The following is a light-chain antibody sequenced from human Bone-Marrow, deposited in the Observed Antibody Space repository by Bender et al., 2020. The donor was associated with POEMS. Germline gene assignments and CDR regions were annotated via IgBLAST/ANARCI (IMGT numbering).Light chain of an antibody. V-gene: IGLV1-40*01. CDR1: SSNIGAGHD. J-gene: IGLJ3*02. Sequence: QSVLTQPPSVSGAPGQRVTISCTGNSSNIGAGHDVHWYQQFPGTAPKLLIYVNSNRPSGVSDRFSGSKSGTSGSLAITGLQAEDEADYYCSSYTSSSTWVFGGGTKLTVL. CDR2: VNS. CDR3: SSYTSSSTWV.